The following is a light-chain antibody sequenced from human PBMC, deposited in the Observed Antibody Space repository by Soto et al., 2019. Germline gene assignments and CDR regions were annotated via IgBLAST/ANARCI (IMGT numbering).Light chain of an antibody. CDR2: GAS. Sequence: EIVMTQSPATLSVSPGERATLSCRASQSVNSNLAWYQQKPGQAPRLLIYGASTRATGIPARFSGSGSGTDVTLTISSLQSEDFAIYYCQQYNNWPPMYTFGQGTKLEIK. CDR3: QQYNNWPPMYT. CDR1: QSVNSN. J-gene: IGKJ2*01. V-gene: IGKV3-15*01.